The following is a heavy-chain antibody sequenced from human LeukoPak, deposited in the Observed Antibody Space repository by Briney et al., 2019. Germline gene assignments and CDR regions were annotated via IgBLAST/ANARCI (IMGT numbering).Heavy chain of an antibody. J-gene: IGHJ3*02. V-gene: IGHV1-46*01. D-gene: IGHD1-1*01. CDR1: GYTFTSYY. Sequence: ASVKVSCTASGYTFTSYYMHWVRQAPGQGLEWMGIINPSGGSTSYAQKFQGRVTMTRDTSTSTVYMELSSLRSEDTAVYYCARGGTGTTTGHAFDIWGQGTMVTVSS. CDR3: ARGGTGTTTGHAFDI. CDR2: INPSGGST.